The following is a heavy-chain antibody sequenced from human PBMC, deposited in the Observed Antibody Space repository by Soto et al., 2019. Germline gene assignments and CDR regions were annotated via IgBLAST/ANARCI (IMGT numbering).Heavy chain of an antibody. CDR2: INPSGGST. J-gene: IGHJ6*02. D-gene: IGHD4-4*01. CDR3: ARDRRSDYSNYFYYYCMDV. Sequence: ASVKVSCKASGYTFTSYYMHWVRQAPGQGLEWMGIINPSGGSTSYAQKFQGRVTMTRDTSTSTVYMELSSLRSEDTAVYYCARDRRSDYSNYFYYYCMDVWGQGTTVTVSS. CDR1: GYTFTSYY. V-gene: IGHV1-46*01.